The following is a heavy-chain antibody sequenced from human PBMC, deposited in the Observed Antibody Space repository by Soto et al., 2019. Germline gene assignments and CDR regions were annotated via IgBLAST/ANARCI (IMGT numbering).Heavy chain of an antibody. Sequence: PGGSLRLSCVASGIALEDYAMHWVRQVPGQGLEWVSGIYSDDHRTAYADSVKGRFTISRDDVKGTVSLQMNNLRADDTAVYFCSREFVVRGRPLGKDLWGPGTQVTVSS. J-gene: IGHJ5*02. CDR1: GIALEDYA. V-gene: IGHV3-9*01. CDR2: IYSDDHRT. CDR3: SREFVVRGRPLGKDL. D-gene: IGHD3-10*01.